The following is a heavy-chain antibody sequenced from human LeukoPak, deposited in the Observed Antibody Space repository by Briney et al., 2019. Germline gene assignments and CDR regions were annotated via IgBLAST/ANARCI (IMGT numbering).Heavy chain of an antibody. J-gene: IGHJ5*02. CDR3: AKGDYDFWSGSAFDP. CDR1: GFTFDDYA. D-gene: IGHD3-3*01. Sequence: AGGSLRLSCAASGFTFDDYAMHWVRQAAGKGLEWVAGISWNSGSIGYADSVKGRLTISRDNAKNSLYLQMNSLRAEDMALYSCAKGDYDFWSGSAFDPWGQGTLVTVSS. CDR2: ISWNSGSI. V-gene: IGHV3-9*03.